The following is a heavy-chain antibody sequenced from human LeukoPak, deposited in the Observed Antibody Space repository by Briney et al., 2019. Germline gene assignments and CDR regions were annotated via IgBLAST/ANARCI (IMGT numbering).Heavy chain of an antibody. Sequence: SETLSLTCTVSGGSISSSSYYWGWIRQPPGKGLEWIGSIYYSGSTYYNPSLKSRVTISVDTSKNQFSLKLSSVTAADTAVYYCARQGYISGQGFRNNWFDPWGQGSLVTVSS. J-gene: IGHJ5*02. CDR2: IYYSGST. V-gene: IGHV4-39*01. CDR1: GGSISSSSYY. CDR3: ARQGYISGQGFRNNWFDP. D-gene: IGHD6-19*01.